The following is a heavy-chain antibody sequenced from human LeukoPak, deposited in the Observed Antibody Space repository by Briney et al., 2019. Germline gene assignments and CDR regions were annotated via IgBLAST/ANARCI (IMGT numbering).Heavy chain of an antibody. Sequence: ASVKVSCKASGYTFTSYDINWVRQATGQGLEWMGWMNPNSGNTGYAQKFQGRVTMTRNTSISTAYMELSSLRSGDTAVYYCARAHSYGGRGLVDYWGQGTLVTVSS. CDR1: GYTFTSYD. CDR2: MNPNSGNT. V-gene: IGHV1-8*01. D-gene: IGHD5-18*01. CDR3: ARAHSYGGRGLVDY. J-gene: IGHJ4*02.